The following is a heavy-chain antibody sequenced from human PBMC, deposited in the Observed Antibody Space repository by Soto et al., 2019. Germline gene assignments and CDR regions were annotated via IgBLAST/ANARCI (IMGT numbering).Heavy chain of an antibody. CDR1: GDSISSNY. D-gene: IGHD2-21*01. Sequence: SETLALTCTVSGDSISSNYWSWIRQPPGKGLEWIGYIYYSGNPTYNPSFKSRVTMSVDRPKNQFSLRLSSLTAADTAVYYCARNSPLLENDCSGMAVWGQGTTVTVSS. V-gene: IGHV4-59*08. CDR2: IYYSGNP. CDR3: ARNSPLLENDCSGMAV. J-gene: IGHJ6*02.